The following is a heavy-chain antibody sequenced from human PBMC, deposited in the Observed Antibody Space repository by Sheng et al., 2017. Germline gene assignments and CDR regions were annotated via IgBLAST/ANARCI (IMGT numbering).Heavy chain of an antibody. Sequence: QVQLVQSGAEVKKPGSSVKVSCKASGGTFSSYAISWVRQAPGQGLEWMGGIIPIFGTANYAQKFQGRVTITTDESTSTAYMELSSLRSEDTAVYYCASRYSSSWFDYYYYYMDVWGKGTTVTVSS. V-gene: IGHV1-69*05. CDR2: IIPIFGTA. D-gene: IGHD6-13*01. CDR3: ASRYSSSWFDYYYYYMDV. J-gene: IGHJ6*03. CDR1: GGTFSSYA.